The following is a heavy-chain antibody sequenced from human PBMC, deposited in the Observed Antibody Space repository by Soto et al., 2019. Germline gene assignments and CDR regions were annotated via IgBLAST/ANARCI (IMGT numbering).Heavy chain of an antibody. D-gene: IGHD2-8*02. J-gene: IGHJ5*02. CDR3: AREISGGGTLNWFDP. V-gene: IGHV1-2*02. CDR1: GGTFSDYY. Sequence: ASVKVSCKASGGTFSDYYIHWVRQAPGQGLEWLGWVSPKSGGTNYAQKFKGRVTMTRDTSSNTVYMDLSGLKSDDTAVFYCAREISGGGTLNWFDPWGQGTLVTVSS. CDR2: VSPKSGGT.